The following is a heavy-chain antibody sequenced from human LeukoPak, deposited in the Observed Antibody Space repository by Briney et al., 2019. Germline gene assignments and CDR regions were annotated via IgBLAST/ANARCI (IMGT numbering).Heavy chain of an antibody. D-gene: IGHD3-22*01. CDR2: ISSGSSTI. J-gene: IGHJ4*02. Sequence: GGSLRLSCAASGFTFSDYTMNWVRQAPGKGLEWVSPISSGSSTIYYADSVKGRFTISRDNAKNSLYLQMNSLRAEDTAVYYCGRDPSQTVYYDSSGSYYSGQGTLVTVSS. V-gene: IGHV3-48*04. CDR1: GFTFSDYT. CDR3: GRDPSQTVYYDSSGSYY.